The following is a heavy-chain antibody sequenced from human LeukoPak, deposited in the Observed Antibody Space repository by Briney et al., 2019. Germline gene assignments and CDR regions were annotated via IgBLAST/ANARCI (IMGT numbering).Heavy chain of an antibody. Sequence: GGSLRLSCAASGFTFSSYAMSWVRQAPGKGLEWVSAISGSGGSTYYADSVKGRFTISRDNSKNTLYLQMNSLRAEDTAVYYCAKRRRVDTAMVKGYYFDHWGQGTLVTVSS. J-gene: IGHJ4*02. CDR2: ISGSGGST. V-gene: IGHV3-23*01. CDR3: AKRRRVDTAMVKGYYFDH. CDR1: GFTFSSYA. D-gene: IGHD5-18*01.